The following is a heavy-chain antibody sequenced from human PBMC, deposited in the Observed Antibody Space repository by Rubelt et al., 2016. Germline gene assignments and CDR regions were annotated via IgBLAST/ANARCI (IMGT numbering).Heavy chain of an antibody. D-gene: IGHD3-10*01. J-gene: IGHJ4*02. CDR1: GGSFSGYY. CDR3: HYYGSGIRGGSTKFRGY. V-gene: IGHV4-34*03. Sequence: QVQLQQWGAGLLKPSETLSLTCAVYGGSFSGYYWSWIRQPPGKGLEWIGEINHSGSTNYNPSLKSRVTISVDTAKNQFSLKLSSVTAADTAVYYCHYYGSGIRGGSTKFRGYWGQGTLVTVSS. CDR2: INHSGST.